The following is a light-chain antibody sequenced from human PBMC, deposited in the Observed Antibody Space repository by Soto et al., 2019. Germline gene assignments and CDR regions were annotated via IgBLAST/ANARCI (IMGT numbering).Light chain of an antibody. V-gene: IGKV3-15*01. J-gene: IGKJ1*01. CDR2: DAS. Sequence: EIVMCQSPVTLSVSPGESATLSCRASQNIRSDLAWYQHTPGQAPRLLIYDASTRATGIPDRFSGSGSGTEFTLTISSLQSEDFAVYYCQHYNNWPPWTFGQGTKVDI. CDR1: QNIRSD. CDR3: QHYNNWPPWT.